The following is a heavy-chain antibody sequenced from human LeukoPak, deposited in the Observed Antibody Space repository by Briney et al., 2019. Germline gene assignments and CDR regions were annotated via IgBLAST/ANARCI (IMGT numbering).Heavy chain of an antibody. J-gene: IGHJ6*02. CDR1: GFTFKSYW. CDR3: ARGDSSSFYSFFYGLDV. CDR2: INSDGTSS. V-gene: IGHV3-74*01. Sequence: WGSLRHSCAASGFTFKSYWMYWVRPAPGKGLVYVSRINSDGTSSSSADSVNGRFTISRDNAKNTLYLQMNNLKAEDAAVYYCARGDSSSFYSFFYGLDVWGQGTTVTVSS. D-gene: IGHD6-13*01.